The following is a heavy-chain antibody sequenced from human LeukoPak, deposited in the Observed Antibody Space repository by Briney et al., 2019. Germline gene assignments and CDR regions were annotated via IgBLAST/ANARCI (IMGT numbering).Heavy chain of an antibody. Sequence: PGGSLRLSCAASGFTFSNYEMNWVRQAPGKGLEWVSYISSSGSTIYYADSVKGRFTISRDNAKNSLYLQMNSLRAEDTAVYYCAQIYTYGSSQFDYWGQGTLVTLSS. V-gene: IGHV3-48*03. D-gene: IGHD5-18*01. CDR1: GFTFSNYE. CDR2: ISSSGSTI. CDR3: AQIYTYGSSQFDY. J-gene: IGHJ4*02.